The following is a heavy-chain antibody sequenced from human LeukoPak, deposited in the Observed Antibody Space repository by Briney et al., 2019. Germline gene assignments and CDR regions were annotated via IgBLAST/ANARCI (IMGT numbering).Heavy chain of an antibody. D-gene: IGHD6-19*01. J-gene: IGHJ4*02. CDR1: EFTVRDYS. CDR3: ARAPSMWLTDYFDS. Sequence: PGGSLRLSCAASEFTVRDYSMHWVRQAPGIGLEYGSAISHNGGTTYYADSVKGRFTVSRDNSENTLYLQMGSLMVEDMAVYYCARAPSMWLTDYFDSWGQGTLVTVSS. V-gene: IGHV3-64*02. CDR2: ISHNGGTT.